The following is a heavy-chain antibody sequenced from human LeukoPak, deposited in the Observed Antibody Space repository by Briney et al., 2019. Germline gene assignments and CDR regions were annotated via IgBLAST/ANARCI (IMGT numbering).Heavy chain of an antibody. CDR1: GLTNYW. J-gene: IGHJ4*02. CDR2: IYPGDSDT. D-gene: IGHD3-10*01. Sequence: GESLQISCKGSGLTNYWIGWVRQMPGKGLEWMGIIYPGDSDTRYSPSFQGQVTISADKSISTAYLQWSSLKASDTAMYYCARHVEFGEFAFDYWGQGTLVTVSS. CDR3: ARHVEFGEFAFDY. V-gene: IGHV5-51*01.